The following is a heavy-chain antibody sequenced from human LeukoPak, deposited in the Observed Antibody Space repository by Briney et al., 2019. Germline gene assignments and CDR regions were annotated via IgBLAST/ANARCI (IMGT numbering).Heavy chain of an antibody. Sequence: GGSLRLSCAASGFTVSSNYMSWVRQAPGKGLEWVSVIYSGGSTYYADSVKGRFTISRDNSKNTLYLQMNSLRAEDTAVYYCARGLSPNYGSGSYTLDYWGQGTLVTVSS. CDR3: ARGLSPNYGSGSYTLDY. J-gene: IGHJ4*02. D-gene: IGHD3-10*01. CDR1: GFTVSSNY. CDR2: IYSGGST. V-gene: IGHV3-66*01.